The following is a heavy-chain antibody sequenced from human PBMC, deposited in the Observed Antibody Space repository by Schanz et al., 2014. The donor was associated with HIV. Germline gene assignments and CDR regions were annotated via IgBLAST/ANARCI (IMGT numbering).Heavy chain of an antibody. CDR3: RVFMGAFDV. V-gene: IGHV3-74*01. D-gene: IGHD6-13*01. Sequence: DVQLVESGGGLIQPGESLRLSCVASGFTFGTKWMYWVRQGPGKGLAWVSYITPDGSVTYADSVKGRFTTSRDSSKNTLCLQMNSLRVEDTATYYCRVFMGAFDVWGQGTMVTVSS. CDR1: GFTFGTKW. J-gene: IGHJ3*01. CDR2: ITPDGSVT.